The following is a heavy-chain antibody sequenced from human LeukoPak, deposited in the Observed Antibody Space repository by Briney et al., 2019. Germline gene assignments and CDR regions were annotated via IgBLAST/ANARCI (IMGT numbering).Heavy chain of an antibody. CDR2: ISSSSSYI. Sequence: GGSLRLSCAASGFTFSSYSMNWVRQAPGKRLEWVSSISSSSSYIYYADSVKGRFTISRDNAKNSLYLQMNSLRAEDTAVYYCARDRTYYYDSSGFVRDAFDIWGQGTMVTVSS. CDR3: ARDRTYYYDSSGFVRDAFDI. CDR1: GFTFSSYS. D-gene: IGHD3-22*01. V-gene: IGHV3-21*01. J-gene: IGHJ3*02.